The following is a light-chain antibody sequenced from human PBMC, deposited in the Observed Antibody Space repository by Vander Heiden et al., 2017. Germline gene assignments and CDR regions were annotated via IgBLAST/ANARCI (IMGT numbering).Light chain of an antibody. J-gene: IGLJ2*01. CDR2: KDS. CDR1: ALPKQY. V-gene: IGLV3-25*02. Sequence: SYELTQPPSLSVSPGQTARITCSGDALPKQYAFWYQQKPGQAPVLVMYKDSERSSGIPDRFSGSSSGTTVTLTISGVQAEEEADYYCQSADSSGADVVFGGGTKLTVL. CDR3: QSADSSGADVV.